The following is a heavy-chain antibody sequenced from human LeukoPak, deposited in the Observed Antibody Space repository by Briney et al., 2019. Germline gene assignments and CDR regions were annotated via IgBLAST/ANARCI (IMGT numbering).Heavy chain of an antibody. CDR3: ARACGGTFDY. CDR2: IYYSGST. Sequence: PSETLSLTCTVSGGSISSSSYYWGWIRQPPGKGLEWIGSIYYSGSTYYNPSLKSRVTISVDTSKNQFSLKLSSVTAADTAVYYCARACGGTFDYWGQGTLVTVSS. V-gene: IGHV4-39*01. D-gene: IGHD3/OR15-3a*01. J-gene: IGHJ4*02. CDR1: GGSISSSSYY.